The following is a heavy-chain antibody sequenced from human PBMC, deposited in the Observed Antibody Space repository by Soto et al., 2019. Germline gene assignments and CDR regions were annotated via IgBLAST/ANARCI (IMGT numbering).Heavy chain of an antibody. J-gene: IGHJ6*03. V-gene: IGHV4-31*03. D-gene: IGHD4-17*01. CDR2: IYYSGST. CDR3: ARESPPMVTTGYFYYMDV. CDR1: GGSISSGGYY. Sequence: QVQLQESGPGLVKPSQTLSLTCTVSGGSISSGGYYWSWIRQHPGKGLEWIGYIYYSGSTYYNPSLKSRLTISVDTSKNQFSRKLSSGTVADTAVYYCARESPPMVTTGYFYYMDVWGKGTTVTVSS.